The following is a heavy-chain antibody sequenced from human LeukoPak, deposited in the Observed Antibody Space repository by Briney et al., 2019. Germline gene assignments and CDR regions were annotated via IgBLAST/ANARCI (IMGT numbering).Heavy chain of an antibody. CDR3: ARDGVSSGYVYYYYGMDV. V-gene: IGHV1-18*04. CDR1: GYTFTGYY. CDR2: ISAYNGNT. J-gene: IGHJ6*02. Sequence: ASVKVSCKASGYTFTGYYMHWVRQAPGQGLEWMGWISAYNGNTNYAQKLQGRVSMTTDTSTSTAYMELRSLRSDDTAVYYCARDGVSSGYVYYYYGMDVWGQGTTVTVSS. D-gene: IGHD3-22*01.